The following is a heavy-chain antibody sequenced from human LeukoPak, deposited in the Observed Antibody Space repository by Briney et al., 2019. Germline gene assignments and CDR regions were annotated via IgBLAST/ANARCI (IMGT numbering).Heavy chain of an antibody. D-gene: IGHD1-14*01. CDR3: ARREAYGTWFDP. J-gene: IGHJ5*02. CDR2: IYPGDSDT. V-gene: IGHV5-51*01. CDR1: GYSFTTYW. Sequence: GESLKISGKGSGYSFTTYWIGWVREMPGKGLEWVGIIYPGDSDTRYSPSFQDQVTISADKSISTAYLQWSGLKASDTAMYYCARREAYGTWFDPWGQGTLVTVSS.